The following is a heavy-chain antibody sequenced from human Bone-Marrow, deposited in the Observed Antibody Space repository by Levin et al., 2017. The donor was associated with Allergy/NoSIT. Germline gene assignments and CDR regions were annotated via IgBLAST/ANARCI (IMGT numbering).Heavy chain of an antibody. V-gene: IGHV3-21*01. CDR3: AREPRTGLYYFDY. J-gene: IGHJ4*02. CDR1: GFSFSDFT. CDR2: ISSRGSYI. Sequence: GGSLRLSCTASGFSFSDFTMHWIRQVPGKGLEWVSSISSRGSYIYYADSLKGRFTISRDNAKNSLYLQMSSLRVEDTAIYYCAREPRTGLYYFDYWGQGSLVTVSS.